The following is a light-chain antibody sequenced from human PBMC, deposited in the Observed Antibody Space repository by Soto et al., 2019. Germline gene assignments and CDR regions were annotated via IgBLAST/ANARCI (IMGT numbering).Light chain of an antibody. Sequence: EVVLTQSPVTLCLCPGERATLSCRASQSVSSYLAWYQQKPGQAPRLLIYDVSNRATGIPARFSGSGSGTDFTLTISSLEPEDFAVYYCQQRNYWQVTFGQGTRLEI. V-gene: IGKV3-11*01. J-gene: IGKJ5*01. CDR3: QQRNYWQVT. CDR2: DVS. CDR1: QSVSSY.